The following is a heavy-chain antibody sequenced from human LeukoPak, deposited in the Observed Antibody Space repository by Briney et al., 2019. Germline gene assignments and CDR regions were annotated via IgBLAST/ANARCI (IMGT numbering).Heavy chain of an antibody. CDR2: IYYSGST. CDR3: ARETTVVTPGRSDVFDI. D-gene: IGHD4-23*01. J-gene: IGHJ3*02. CDR1: GGSISSHY. V-gene: IGHV4-59*11. Sequence: SETLSLTCTVSGGSISSHYWSWIRQPPGKGLEWIGYIYYSGSTYYNPSLKSRVTISVDTSKKQFSLKLRSVTAADTAVYYCARETTVVTPGRSDVFDIWGQGTMVTVSS.